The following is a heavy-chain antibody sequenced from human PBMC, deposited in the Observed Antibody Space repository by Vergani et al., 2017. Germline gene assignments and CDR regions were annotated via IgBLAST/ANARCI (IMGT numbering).Heavy chain of an antibody. CDR3: TTVKIAARPWYYYGMDV. V-gene: IGHV1-2*02. J-gene: IGHJ6*02. D-gene: IGHD6-6*01. Sequence: QVQLVQSGAEVKKPGASVKVSCKASGYTFTGYYMHWVRQAPGQGLEWMGWINPNSGGTNYAQKFQGRVTMTRDTSISTAYMELSRLRSDDTAVYYCTTVKIAARPWYYYGMDVWGQGTTVTVSS. CDR2: INPNSGGT. CDR1: GYTFTGYY.